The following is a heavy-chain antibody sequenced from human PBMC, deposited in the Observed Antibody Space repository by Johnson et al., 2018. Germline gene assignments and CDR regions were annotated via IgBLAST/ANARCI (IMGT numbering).Heavy chain of an antibody. V-gene: IGHV3-33*01. CDR3: SSPMYSRAAFDI. D-gene: IGHD6-13*01. J-gene: IGHJ3*02. CDR2: IGYDGSIK. Sequence: QVQLVESGGGVVQPGRSLRLSCAASGFTFSSYGMHWVRQAPGKGLEWVAVIGYDGSIKYYADSVKGRVTTPRDNSQNTLYLQMNSLRAEDTAGYYCSSPMYSRAAFDIWGQGTMVTVSS. CDR1: GFTFSSYG.